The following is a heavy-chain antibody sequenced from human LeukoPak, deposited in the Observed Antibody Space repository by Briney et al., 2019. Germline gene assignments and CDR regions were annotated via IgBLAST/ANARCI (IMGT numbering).Heavy chain of an antibody. CDR2: ISSNGGST. D-gene: IGHD3-22*01. CDR1: GFTFSSYA. Sequence: GGSLRLSCAASGFTFSSYAMHWVRQAPGKGLEYVSAISSNGGSTYYANSVKGRFTISRDNSKNTVYLQMNSLRAEDTAVYYCARKTDTSGSGDYWGQGTLVTVSS. J-gene: IGHJ4*02. V-gene: IGHV3-64*01. CDR3: ARKTDTSGSGDY.